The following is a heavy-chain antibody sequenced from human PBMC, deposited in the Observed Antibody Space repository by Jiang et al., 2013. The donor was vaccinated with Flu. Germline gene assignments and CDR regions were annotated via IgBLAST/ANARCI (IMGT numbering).Heavy chain of an antibody. CDR2: ISYDGSNK. V-gene: IGHV3-30-3*01. D-gene: IGHD3-22*01. CDR1: GFTFSSYA. J-gene: IGHJ4*02. CDR3: ARVGDSSGYYYTDY. Sequence: VQLVESGGGVVQPGRSLRLSCAASGFTFSSYAMHWARQAPGKGLEWVAVISYDGSNKYYADSVKGRFTISRDNSKNTLYLQMNSLRAEDTAVYYCARVGDSSGYYYTDYWGQGTLVTVSS.